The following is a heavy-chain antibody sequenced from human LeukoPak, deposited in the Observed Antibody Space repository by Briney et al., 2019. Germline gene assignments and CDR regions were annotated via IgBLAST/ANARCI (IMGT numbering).Heavy chain of an antibody. V-gene: IGHV3-74*01. CDR3: ARLCRNYYDSSSLDY. CDR2: INSDGSST. Sequence: GGSLRLSCAASGFTFSSYWMHWVRQAPGKGLVWVSRINSDGSSTSYADSVKGRFTISRDNAKNSLYLQLNSLRDEDTAVYYCARLCRNYYDSSSLDYRGQGTLVTVSS. D-gene: IGHD3-22*01. CDR1: GFTFSSYW. J-gene: IGHJ4*02.